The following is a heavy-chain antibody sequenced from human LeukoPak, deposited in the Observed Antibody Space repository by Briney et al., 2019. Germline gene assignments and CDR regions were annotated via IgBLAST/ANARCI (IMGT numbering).Heavy chain of an antibody. CDR2: IYHSGST. Sequence: SEALCLTCTVSGGSISSYYWSWIRQPPGKGLEWIGYIYHSGSTYYNPSLKSRVTISVDRSKNQFSLKLISVTAADTAVYYCASLHSSGLGWGQGTLVTVSS. D-gene: IGHD6-19*01. V-gene: IGHV4-59*04. CDR3: ASLHSSGLG. CDR1: GGSISSYY. J-gene: IGHJ4*02.